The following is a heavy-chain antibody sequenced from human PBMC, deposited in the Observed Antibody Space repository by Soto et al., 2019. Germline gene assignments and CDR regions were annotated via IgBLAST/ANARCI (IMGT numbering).Heavy chain of an antibody. CDR2: INPSGGST. J-gene: IGHJ3*02. V-gene: IGHV1-46*01. Sequence: SVKVSCKASGYTFTSYYIHWVRQAPGQGLEWMGMINPSGGSTSYTQNFQGRVTMTRDTSTRTVYMELSSLRSEDTAVYYCARSMIVVPNDAFDIWGQGTMVTVSS. D-gene: IGHD3-22*01. CDR1: GYTFTSYY. CDR3: ARSMIVVPNDAFDI.